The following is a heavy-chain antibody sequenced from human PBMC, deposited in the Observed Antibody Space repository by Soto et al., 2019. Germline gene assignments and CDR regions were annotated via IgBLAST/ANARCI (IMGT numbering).Heavy chain of an antibody. CDR2: SSSSTYI. V-gene: IGHV3-21*01. J-gene: IGHJ6*02. D-gene: IGHD6-25*01. CDR1: GFTFSSYT. CDR3: ARGARIAAAANYYGMDV. Sequence: EVQLVESGGGLVKPGGSLRLSCAASGFTFSSYTMNWVRQAPGKGLERVSSSSSSTYIFYADSVKGRFTISRDNAKNSLYLQMNSLRAEDTAVYYCARGARIAAAANYYGMDVWGQGTTVTVSS.